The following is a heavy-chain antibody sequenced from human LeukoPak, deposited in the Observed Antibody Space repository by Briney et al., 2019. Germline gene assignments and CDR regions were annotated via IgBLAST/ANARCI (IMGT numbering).Heavy chain of an antibody. CDR1: GYSISSGYY. CDR3: ARVPLGNFDY. V-gene: IGHV4-38-2*02. Sequence: SETLSLTCTVSGYSISSGYYWGWIRQPPGKGLEWIGSIYHSGSTYYNPSLKSRVTISVDTSKNQFSLKLSSVTAADTAVYYCARVPLGNFDYWGQGTLVTVSS. D-gene: IGHD1-26*01. CDR2: IYHSGST. J-gene: IGHJ4*02.